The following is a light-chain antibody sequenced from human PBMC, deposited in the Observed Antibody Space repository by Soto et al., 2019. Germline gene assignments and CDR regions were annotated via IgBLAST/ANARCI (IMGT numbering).Light chain of an antibody. V-gene: IGKV3-20*01. CDR1: QSVSSSY. CDR2: GAS. CDR3: QQYGSSPKT. J-gene: IGKJ1*01. Sequence: EIVLTQSPATLSFSPGERATLSRSASQSVSSSYLAWYQQKPGQAPRLLIYGASSRATGIPDRFSGSGSGTDFTLTISRLEPEDFAVYYCQQYGSSPKTFGQGTKVDNK.